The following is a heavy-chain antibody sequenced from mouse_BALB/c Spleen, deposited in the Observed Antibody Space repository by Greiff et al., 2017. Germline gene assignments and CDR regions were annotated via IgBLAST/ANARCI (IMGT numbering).Heavy chain of an antibody. CDR2: ISSGGGST. V-gene: IGHV5-12-1*01. J-gene: IGHJ2*01. CDR3: ARLMRVFDY. Sequence: DVMLVESGGGLVKPGGSLKLSCAASGFAFSSYDMSWVRQTPEKRLEWVAYISSGGGSTYYPDTVKGRFTISRDNAKNTLYLQMSSLKSEDTAMYYCARLMRVFDYWGQGTTLTVSS. D-gene: IGHD2-3*01. CDR1: GFAFSSYD.